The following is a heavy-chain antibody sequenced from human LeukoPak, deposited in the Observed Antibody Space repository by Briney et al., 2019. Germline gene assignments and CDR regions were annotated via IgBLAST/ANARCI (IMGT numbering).Heavy chain of an antibody. CDR2: IYHTGST. CDR1: GGSVSDYY. V-gene: IGHV4-59*02. Sequence: PSETLSLTCTISGGSVSDYYWSWIRQSPGKGLEWIGYIYHTGSTSYSPSLKSRVTISVATSENQFSLKLTSVTAADTAVYYCAREGPGRFGAPGPNVYSIDYWGQGTLVTVSS. D-gene: IGHD2-15*01. CDR3: AREGPGRFGAPGPNVYSIDY. J-gene: IGHJ4*02.